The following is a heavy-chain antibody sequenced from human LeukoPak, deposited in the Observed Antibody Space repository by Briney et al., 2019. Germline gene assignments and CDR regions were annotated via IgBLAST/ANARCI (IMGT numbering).Heavy chain of an antibody. CDR1: GFTVSSNY. Sequence: PGGSLRLSCAASGFTVSSNYMSWVRQAPGKGLEWVSVIYSGGSTYYADSVKGRFTISRDNSKNTLYLQMNSLRAEDTAVYYCARTGRDYGGKPITYYYYGMDVWGRGTTVTVSS. D-gene: IGHD4-23*01. V-gene: IGHV3-66*01. J-gene: IGHJ6*02. CDR2: IYSGGST. CDR3: ARTGRDYGGKPITYYYYGMDV.